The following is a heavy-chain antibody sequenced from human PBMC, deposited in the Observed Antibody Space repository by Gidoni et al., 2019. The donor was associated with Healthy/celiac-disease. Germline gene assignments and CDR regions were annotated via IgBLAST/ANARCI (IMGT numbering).Heavy chain of an antibody. CDR1: GCSISSSSYY. CDR3: ARHGKDQLLLMSWFDP. D-gene: IGHD2-2*01. J-gene: IGHJ5*02. CDR2: IYYSGST. V-gene: IGHV4-39*01. Sequence: QLQLQESGPGLVKPSETLSLTCTVSGCSISSSSYYWGWIRQPPGKGLEWIGSIYYSGSTYYNPSLKSRVTISVDTSKNQFSLKLSSVTAADTAVYYCARHGKDQLLLMSWFDPWGQGTLVTVSS.